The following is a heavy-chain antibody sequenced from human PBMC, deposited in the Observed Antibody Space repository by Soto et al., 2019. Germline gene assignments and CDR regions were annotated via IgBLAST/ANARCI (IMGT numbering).Heavy chain of an antibody. CDR1: GYTFTNYG. J-gene: IGHJ4*02. V-gene: IGHV1-18*01. Sequence: QVQLVQSGTEVKKSGAPVKVSCKASGYTFTNYGISWVRQAPGQGLEWVGWISGFNGNTNYAQKLQGRVTMGTDTSTSTAYMQLRSLRSDDTAVYYCARGHGDYIGDFDYWGQGTLVTVAS. CDR3: ARGHGDYIGDFDY. D-gene: IGHD4-17*01. CDR2: ISGFNGNT.